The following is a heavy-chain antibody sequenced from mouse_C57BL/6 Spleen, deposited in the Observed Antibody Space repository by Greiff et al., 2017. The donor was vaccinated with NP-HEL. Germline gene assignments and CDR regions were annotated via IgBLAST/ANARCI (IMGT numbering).Heavy chain of an antibody. CDR3: AREGVYGSSPYYYAMDY. Sequence: QVQLQQPGAELVKPGASVKLSCKASGYTFTSYWMHWVKQRPGQGLEWIGMIHPNSGSTNYNEKFKSKATLSVDKSSSTAYMQLSSLTSEDSAVYYCAREGVYGSSPYYYAMDYWGQGTSVTVSS. J-gene: IGHJ4*01. CDR1: GYTFTSYW. CDR2: IHPNSGST. D-gene: IGHD1-1*01. V-gene: IGHV1-64*01.